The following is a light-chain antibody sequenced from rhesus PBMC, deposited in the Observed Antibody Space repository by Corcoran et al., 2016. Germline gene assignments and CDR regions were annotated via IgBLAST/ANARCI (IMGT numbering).Light chain of an antibody. CDR1: QSLLDSEDGNTY. CDR2: EVS. V-gene: IGKV2-104*02. CDR3: MQALEFPLT. J-gene: IGKJ4*01. Sequence: DIVMTQTPLSLPVTPGEPASISCRSSQSLLDSEDGNTYLDWYLPKPGQSPQLLLYEVSNRASGGPARFSGSGSDTDFTLKISRVEAEDVGVYYCMQALEFPLTFGGGTKVEIK.